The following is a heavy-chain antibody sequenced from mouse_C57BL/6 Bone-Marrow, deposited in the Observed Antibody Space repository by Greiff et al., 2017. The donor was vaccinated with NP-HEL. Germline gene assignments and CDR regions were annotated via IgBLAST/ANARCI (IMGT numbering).Heavy chain of an antibody. Sequence: EVQRVESGAELVRPGASVKLSCTASGFNIKDDYMHWVKQRPEQGLEWIGWIDPENGDTEYASKFQGKATITADTSSNTAYLQLSSLTSEDTAVYYCTYDYDGAWFAYWGLGTLVTVSA. CDR1: GFNIKDDY. D-gene: IGHD2-4*01. V-gene: IGHV14-4*01. J-gene: IGHJ3*01. CDR3: TYDYDGAWFAY. CDR2: IDPENGDT.